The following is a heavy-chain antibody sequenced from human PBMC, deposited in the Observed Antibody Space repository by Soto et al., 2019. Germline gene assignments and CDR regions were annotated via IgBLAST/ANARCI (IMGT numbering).Heavy chain of an antibody. J-gene: IGHJ6*02. CDR2: IKQEGSEK. Sequence: EVQLVESGGGLVQPGGSLRLSCAASGFTFSSYWMSWVRQAPGKGLEWVANIKQEGSEKYYVDSVKGRFTISRDNAKNSLYLQMNSLRAEDTAVYYCARELSDYYDSSGYWYYYYGMDVWGQGTTVTVSS. D-gene: IGHD3-22*01. CDR1: GFTFSSYW. V-gene: IGHV3-7*01. CDR3: ARELSDYYDSSGYWYYYYGMDV.